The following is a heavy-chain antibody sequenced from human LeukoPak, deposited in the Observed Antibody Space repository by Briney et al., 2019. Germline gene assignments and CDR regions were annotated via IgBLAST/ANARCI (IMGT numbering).Heavy chain of an antibody. CDR2: IYTSGST. CDR3: ASSYYGSGSYLSPRYFDY. Sequence: SETLSLTCTVSGGSISSYYWSWIRQPAGKGLEWIGRIYTSGSTNYNPSLKSRVTMSVDTSKNQFSLKLSSVTAADPAVYYWASSYYGSGSYLSPRYFDYWGQGTLVTVSS. J-gene: IGHJ4*02. CDR1: GGSISSYY. V-gene: IGHV4-4*07. D-gene: IGHD3-10*01.